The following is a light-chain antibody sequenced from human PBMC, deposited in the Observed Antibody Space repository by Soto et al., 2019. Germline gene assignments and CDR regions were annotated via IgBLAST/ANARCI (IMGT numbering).Light chain of an antibody. V-gene: IGLV6-57*03. J-gene: IGLJ7*01. Sequence: NFMLTQPHSVSESPGKTVTISCTRSSGSIASNYVQWYQQRPGSAPTTVIYEDNQRPSGVPDRFSGSIDSSSNSASLTISGLKTGDEADYYCQSYDSSNQGAVFGGGTQLTVL. CDR1: SGSIASNY. CDR3: QSYDSSNQGAV. CDR2: EDN.